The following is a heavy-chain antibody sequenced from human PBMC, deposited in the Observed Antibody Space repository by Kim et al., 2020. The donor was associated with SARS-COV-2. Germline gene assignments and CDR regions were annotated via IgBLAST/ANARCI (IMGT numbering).Heavy chain of an antibody. CDR1: GFTFSSYA. V-gene: IGHV3-30*04. D-gene: IGHD3-10*01. CDR2: ISYDGSNK. J-gene: IGHJ4*02. Sequence: GGSLRLSCAASGFTFSSYAMHWVRQAPGKGLEWVAVISYDGSNKYYADSVKGRFTISRDNSKNTLYLQMNSLRAEDTAVYYCARGEGVWFGEPLYDYWGRGTLVTVSS. CDR3: ARGEGVWFGEPLYDY.